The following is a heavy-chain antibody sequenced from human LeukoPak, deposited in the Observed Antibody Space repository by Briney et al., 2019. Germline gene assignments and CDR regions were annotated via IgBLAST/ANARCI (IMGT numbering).Heavy chain of an antibody. V-gene: IGHV3-30*02. CDR1: GFTFSRYG. D-gene: IGHD7-27*01. CDR3: AKDSNWAFDY. Sequence: GGSLRLSCGASGFTFSRYGMHWVRQAPGKGLEWVAYIRKDGGDKYYADSVKGRFTISRDSSKNVVYLQMNSLRAEDTAVYYCAKDSNWAFDYWGQGTLVSVSS. J-gene: IGHJ4*02. CDR2: IRKDGGDK.